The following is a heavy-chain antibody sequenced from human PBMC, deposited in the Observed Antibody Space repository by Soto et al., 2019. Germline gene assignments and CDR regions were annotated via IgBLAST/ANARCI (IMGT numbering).Heavy chain of an antibody. CDR1: GFTFDDYA. CDR3: AKYIEKAVAGLFDY. Sequence: EVQLVESGGGLVQPGRSLRLSCAASGFTFDDYAMHWVRQAPGKGLEWVSGISWNSGSIGYADSVKGRFTISRDNAKNSLYLHMNSLRAEDTALYYCAKYIEKAVAGLFDYWGQGTLVTVSS. J-gene: IGHJ4*02. V-gene: IGHV3-9*01. D-gene: IGHD6-19*01. CDR2: ISWNSGSI.